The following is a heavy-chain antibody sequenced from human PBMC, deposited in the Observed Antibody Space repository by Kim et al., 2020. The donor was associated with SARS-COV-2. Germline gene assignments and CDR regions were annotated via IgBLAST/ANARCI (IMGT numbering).Heavy chain of an antibody. CDR1: GGSVSSGSYY. D-gene: IGHD6-6*01. V-gene: IGHV4-61*01. J-gene: IGHJ6*02. CDR2: IYYSGST. CDR3: ARDLWGIAARPTSSDGMDV. Sequence: SETLSLTCTVSGGSVSSGSYYWSWIRQPPGKGLEWIGYIYYSGSTNYNPSLKSRVTISVDTSKNQFSLKLSSVTAADTAVYYCARDLWGIAARPTSSDGMDVWGQGTTVTVSS.